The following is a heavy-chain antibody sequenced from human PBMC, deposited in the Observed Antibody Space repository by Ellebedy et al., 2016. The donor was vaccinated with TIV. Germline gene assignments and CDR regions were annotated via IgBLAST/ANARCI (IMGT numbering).Heavy chain of an antibody. V-gene: IGHV3-23*01. CDR3: AQRRYSSGWYGMDV. CDR1: TFTFSSYA. D-gene: IGHD6-19*01. J-gene: IGHJ6*02. Sequence: PGGSLRLSCAASTFTFSSYAMSWVRQAPGKGLEWVSDISGSGGRTYYADSVKGRFTISRDNSKNMLFLQMNSLRAGDTAVYYCAQRRYSSGWYGMDVWGQGTTFTVSS. CDR2: ISGSGGRT.